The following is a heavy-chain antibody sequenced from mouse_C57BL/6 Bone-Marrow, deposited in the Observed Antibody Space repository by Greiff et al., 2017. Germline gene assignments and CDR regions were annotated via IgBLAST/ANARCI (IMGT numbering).Heavy chain of an antibody. D-gene: IGHD2-5*01. CDR2: IYPGSGST. J-gene: IGHJ1*03. CDR1: GYTFTSYW. Sequence: QVQLQQPGAELVKPGASVKLSCKASGYTFTSYWITWVKQRPGQGLEWIGGIYPGSGSTKYNEKFKSKATLTVDTSSSTAYMQLSSLTSEDSAVYACARPDDSNYGYFDVWGRGTAV. V-gene: IGHV1-55*01. CDR3: ARPDDSNYGYFDV.